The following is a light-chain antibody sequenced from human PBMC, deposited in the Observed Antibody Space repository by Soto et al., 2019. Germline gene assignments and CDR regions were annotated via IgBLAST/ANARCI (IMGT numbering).Light chain of an antibody. CDR2: KAS. J-gene: IGKJ1*01. Sequence: DVQMTQSPSTLSASVGDRVTITCRASQSINNWLAWYQQRPGKAPKLLIYKASTLESGVPSRFSGSGSGTEFTLTISSLQPEDFATYYCQQYGTYLWTFGQGTKVDI. CDR1: QSINNW. V-gene: IGKV1-5*03. CDR3: QQYGTYLWT.